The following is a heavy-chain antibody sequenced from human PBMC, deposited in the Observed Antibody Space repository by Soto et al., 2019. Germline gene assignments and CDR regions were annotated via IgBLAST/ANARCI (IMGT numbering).Heavy chain of an antibody. Sequence: SVKVSCKASGYTFTSYAMHWVRQAPGQRLEWIGWIVVDSGNTNYAQKFQERVTITRDMSTSTAYMELCSLRSEDTAVYYCAAPGERTALFFDLWGRGTLVTVSS. J-gene: IGHJ2*01. CDR3: AAPGERTALFFDL. CDR2: IVVDSGNT. D-gene: IGHD2-21*02. CDR1: GYTFTSYA. V-gene: IGHV1-58*02.